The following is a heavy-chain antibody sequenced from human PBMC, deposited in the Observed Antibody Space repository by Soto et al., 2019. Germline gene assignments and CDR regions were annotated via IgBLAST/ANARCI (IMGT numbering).Heavy chain of an antibody. J-gene: IGHJ4*02. CDR2: INHSGST. Sequence: QVQLQQWGAGLLKPSETLSLTCAVYGGSFSGYYWSWIRQPPGKGLEWIGEINHSGSTNYNPSLKSRVTISVATSKNQFSLKLSSVTAADTAVYYCARGAQYSSSWYLYYCDYWGQGTLVTVSS. CDR1: GGSFSGYY. CDR3: ARGAQYSSSWYLYYCDY. V-gene: IGHV4-34*01. D-gene: IGHD6-13*01.